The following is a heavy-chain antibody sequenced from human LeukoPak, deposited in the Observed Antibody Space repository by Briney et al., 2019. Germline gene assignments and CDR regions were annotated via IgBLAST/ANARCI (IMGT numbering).Heavy chain of an antibody. CDR3: AKDGYKYYDILTGYYIPAGAFDI. D-gene: IGHD3-9*01. CDR1: GFTFSSYG. J-gene: IGHJ3*02. CDR2: ISYDGSNK. Sequence: PGGSLRLSCAASGFTFSSYGMHWVRQAPGKGLEWVAVISYDGSNKYYADSVKGRFTISRDNSKNTLYLQMNSLRAEDTAVYYCAKDGYKYYDILTGYYIPAGAFDIWGQGTMVTVSS. V-gene: IGHV3-30*18.